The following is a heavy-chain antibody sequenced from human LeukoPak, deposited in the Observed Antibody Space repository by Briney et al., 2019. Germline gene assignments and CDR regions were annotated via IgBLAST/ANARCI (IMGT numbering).Heavy chain of an antibody. Sequence: SETLSLXCAVSGYSISSAYYWGWIRQPPGKGLEWIGTIYHSGTSYYNPSLKSRATISVDTSKNQFSLKLISVTAADTAVYYCARLFGVTTCDYWGQGTLVTVSS. V-gene: IGHV4-38-2*01. D-gene: IGHD4-11*01. CDR1: GYSISSAYY. CDR2: IYHSGTS. CDR3: ARLFGVTTCDY. J-gene: IGHJ4*02.